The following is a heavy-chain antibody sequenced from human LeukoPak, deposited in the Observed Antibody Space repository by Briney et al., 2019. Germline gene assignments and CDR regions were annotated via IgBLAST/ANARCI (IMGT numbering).Heavy chain of an antibody. V-gene: IGHV3-23*01. Sequence: GGSLLLSCAASGFTFSSYAMSWVRQAPGKGLEWVSAISGSGGSTYYADSVKGRFTISRDNSKNTLYLQMNSLRAEDTAVYYCAKVGSDYDFWSGYYSLGYYFDYWGQGTLVTVSS. CDR2: ISGSGGST. CDR3: AKVGSDYDFWSGYYSLGYYFDY. CDR1: GFTFSSYA. J-gene: IGHJ4*02. D-gene: IGHD3-3*01.